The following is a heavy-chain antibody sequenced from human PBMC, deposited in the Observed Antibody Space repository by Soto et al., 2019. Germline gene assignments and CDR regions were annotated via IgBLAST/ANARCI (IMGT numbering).Heavy chain of an antibody. V-gene: IGHV3-9*03. J-gene: IGHJ5*02. Sequence: EVQLVESGGGLVQPGRSLRLSCAAPGFTFDDYAMHWVRQAPGKGLEWVSGISWNSGSIGYAASVKGRFTISRDNAKNSLYLQMNSLRAEDMALYYCAKDRGIAAAGMGTWGQGTLVTVSS. D-gene: IGHD6-13*01. CDR1: GFTFDDYA. CDR2: ISWNSGSI. CDR3: AKDRGIAAAGMGT.